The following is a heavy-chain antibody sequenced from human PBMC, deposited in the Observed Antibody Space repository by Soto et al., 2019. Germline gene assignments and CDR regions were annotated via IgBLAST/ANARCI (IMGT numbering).Heavy chain of an antibody. J-gene: IGHJ5*02. CDR2: ISYDGSNK. CDR3: AKDLGMAAAGNPDWVT. V-gene: IGHV3-30*18. D-gene: IGHD6-13*01. CDR1: GFTFSSYG. Sequence: GSLRLSFAASGFTFSSYGMHWVRQAPGKGLEWVAVISYDGSNKYYADSVKGRFTISRDNSKNTLYLQMNSLRAEDTAVYYCAKDLGMAAAGNPDWVTWGQGTLVTVSS.